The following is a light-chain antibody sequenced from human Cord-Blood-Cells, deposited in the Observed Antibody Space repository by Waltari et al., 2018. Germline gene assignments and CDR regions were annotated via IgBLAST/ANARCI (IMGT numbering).Light chain of an antibody. CDR1: QSFSSSY. V-gene: IGKV3-20*01. Sequence: EIVLTQSPGTLSLSPGERATLSCRASQSFSSSYLAWYQQKPGQAPRLLIYGASSRATGIPDSFSASGSGTDFTLTISRLEPEDFAVYYCQQYGSSPWTFGQGTKVEIK. J-gene: IGKJ1*01. CDR3: QQYGSSPWT. CDR2: GAS.